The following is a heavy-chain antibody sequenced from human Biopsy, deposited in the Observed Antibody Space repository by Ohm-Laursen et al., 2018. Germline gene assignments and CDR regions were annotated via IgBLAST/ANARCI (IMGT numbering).Heavy chain of an antibody. V-gene: IGHV2-5*02. CDR3: AHVVITYGGIIALDAFDV. Sequence: TQTLTLTRTFYGFSLSSHGVGVGWIRQPPGEALEWLAIVYWDNDKRYSPSLWSRLNIWKDASKNRVVLTLTDMDPVDTATYYCAHVVITYGGIIALDAFDVWGQGSMVIVSS. J-gene: IGHJ3*01. D-gene: IGHD3-16*02. CDR1: GFSLSSHGVG. CDR2: VYWDNDK.